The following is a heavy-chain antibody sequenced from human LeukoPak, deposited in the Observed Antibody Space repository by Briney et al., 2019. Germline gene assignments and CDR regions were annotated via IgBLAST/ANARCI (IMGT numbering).Heavy chain of an antibody. CDR2: MNPNSRNT. D-gene: IGHD6-19*01. Sequence: ASVKVSCKASGYTFTRYDMNWVGQATGQGGEFFVFMNPNSRNTGYAQKFHGRVTMTTTPSISTAYMELSSLRSEDTAVYYCARVYVAVAAMAYWGQGTLVTVSS. J-gene: IGHJ4*02. CDR1: GYTFTRYD. CDR3: ARVYVAVAAMAY. V-gene: IGHV1-8*01.